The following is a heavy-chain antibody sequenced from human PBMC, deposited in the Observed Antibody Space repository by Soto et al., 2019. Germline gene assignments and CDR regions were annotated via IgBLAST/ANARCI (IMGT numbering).Heavy chain of an antibody. CDR2: VHHSGST. V-gene: IGHV4-34*01. J-gene: IGHJ5*02. CDR1: GASFTGHY. CDR3: ARGLGDDGSSWYDWFDP. D-gene: IGHD6-13*01. Sequence: SETLSLTCAVSGASFTGHYWSWIRQPPGKGLEWIGEVHHSGSTSYNPALKSRVTMSVDTSKNHFSLRLSSVTAADTAVYYCARGLGDDGSSWYDWFDPWGQGTLVTVSS.